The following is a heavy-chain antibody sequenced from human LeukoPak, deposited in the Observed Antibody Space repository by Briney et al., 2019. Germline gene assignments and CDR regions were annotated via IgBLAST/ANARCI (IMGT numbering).Heavy chain of an antibody. D-gene: IGHD1-14*01. CDR3: AANRPPNNDAFDI. Sequence: ASVKVSCKASGYTFTSYYMHWVRQAPGQGLEWMGIINPSGGSTSYAQKFQGRVTMTRDMSTSTVYMELSCLRSEDTAVYYCAANRPPNNDAFDIWGQGTMVTVSS. CDR2: INPSGGST. CDR1: GYTFTSYY. V-gene: IGHV1-46*01. J-gene: IGHJ3*02.